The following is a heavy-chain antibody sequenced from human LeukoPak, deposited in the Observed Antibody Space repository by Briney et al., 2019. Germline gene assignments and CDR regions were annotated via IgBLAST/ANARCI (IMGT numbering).Heavy chain of an antibody. D-gene: IGHD2-8*02. CDR1: GFTFNSYA. Sequence: GGSLRLSCAASGFTFNSYAMHWVRQAPGKGLEWGTVISYDGRQKYYADSVKGRFTISRDDSKKTLSVQMNSLRVEDTAVYYCVRETTGHFDSWGQGTLVTVSS. J-gene: IGHJ4*02. CDR2: ISYDGRQK. CDR3: VRETTGHFDS. V-gene: IGHV3-30*04.